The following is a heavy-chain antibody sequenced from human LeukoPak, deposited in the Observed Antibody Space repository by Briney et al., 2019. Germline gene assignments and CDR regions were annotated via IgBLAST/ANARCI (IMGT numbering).Heavy chain of an antibody. J-gene: IGHJ4*02. CDR1: GGSFSGYY. CDR2: VNHSGST. D-gene: IGHD5-18*01. V-gene: IGHV4-34*01. Sequence: SETLSLTCAVYGGSFSGYYWSWIRQPPGKGLEWIGEVNHSGSTNYNPSLKSRVTISVDTSKNQFSLKLSSVTAADTAVYYCASYTAGGGGLDYWGQGTLVTVSS. CDR3: ASYTAGGGGLDY.